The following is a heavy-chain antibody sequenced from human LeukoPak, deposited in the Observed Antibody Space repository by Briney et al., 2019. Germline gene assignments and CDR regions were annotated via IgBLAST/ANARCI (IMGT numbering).Heavy chain of an antibody. J-gene: IGHJ4*02. CDR1: GVSISSYY. CDR2: IYHSGST. V-gene: IGHV4-59*01. CDR3: ATGYSSTWYYFDY. Sequence: SETLSLTCTVSGVSISSYYWSWIRQPPGKGLEWIGYIYHSGSTNYNPSLKSRVTISADTSKDQFSLKLASVTAADTAVYYCATGYSSTWYYFDYWGQGTLVTVSS. D-gene: IGHD6-13*01.